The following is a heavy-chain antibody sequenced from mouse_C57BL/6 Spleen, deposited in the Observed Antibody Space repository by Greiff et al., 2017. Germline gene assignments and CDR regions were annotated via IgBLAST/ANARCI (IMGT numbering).Heavy chain of an antibody. J-gene: IGHJ3*01. D-gene: IGHD3-2*02. CDR3: ARVPDSSGYWFAY. CDR1: GFNIKDYY. CDR2: IDPEDGET. V-gene: IGHV14-2*01. Sequence: EVQLQQSGAELVKPGASVKLSCTASGFNIKDYYMHWVKQRTEQGLEWIGRIDPEDGETKYAPKFPGKATITADTSSHTAYLQLSSQPSDDTAVYYCARVPDSSGYWFAYWGQGTLVTVAA.